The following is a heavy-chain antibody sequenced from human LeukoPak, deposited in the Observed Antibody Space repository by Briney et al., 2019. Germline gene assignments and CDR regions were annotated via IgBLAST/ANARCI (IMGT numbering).Heavy chain of an antibody. CDR2: IYYSGST. CDR3: ARQGEDYGDYMPAWYYGMDV. V-gene: IGHV4-39*01. Sequence: SETLSLTCAVYGGSFSGYYWGWIRQPPGKGLEWIGSIYYSGSTYYNPSLKSRVTISVDTSKNQFSLKLSSVTAADTAVYYCARQGEDYGDYMPAWYYGMDVWGQGTTVTVSS. J-gene: IGHJ6*02. D-gene: IGHD4-17*01. CDR1: GGSFSGYY.